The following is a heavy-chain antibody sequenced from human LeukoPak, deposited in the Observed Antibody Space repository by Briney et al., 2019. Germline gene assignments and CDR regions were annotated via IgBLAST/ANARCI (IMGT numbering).Heavy chain of an antibody. CDR2: INPNSGGT. CDR1: GYTFTGYY. D-gene: IGHD5-24*01. CDR3: ARSPMATIRYGMDV. Sequence: ASVKVSCKASGYTFTGYYMHWVRQAPGQGLEWMGWINPNSGGTNYAQKFQGRVTMTRDTSISTAYMELSRLRSDDTAVYYCARSPMATIRYGMDVWGQGTTVTVSS. V-gene: IGHV1-2*02. J-gene: IGHJ6*02.